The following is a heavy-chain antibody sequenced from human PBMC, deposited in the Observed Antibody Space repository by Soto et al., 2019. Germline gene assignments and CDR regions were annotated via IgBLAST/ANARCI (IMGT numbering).Heavy chain of an antibody. Sequence: QVQLVQSGAEVKKPGSSVKVSCKASGGTFSSYAISWVRQAPGQGLEWMGGIIPIFGTANYAQKFQGRVTITADESTSTAYMELSSLRAEVTAVYYCARADYGGNSLVTSVGFDLWGRGTLVTVSS. CDR1: GGTFSSYA. CDR2: IIPIFGTA. V-gene: IGHV1-69*01. CDR3: ARADYGGNSLVTSVGFDL. J-gene: IGHJ2*01. D-gene: IGHD4-17*01.